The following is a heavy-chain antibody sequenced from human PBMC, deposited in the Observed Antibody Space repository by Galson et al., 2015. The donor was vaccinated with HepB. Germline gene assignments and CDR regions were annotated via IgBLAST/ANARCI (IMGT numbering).Heavy chain of an antibody. V-gene: IGHV3-48*04. J-gene: IGHJ4*02. CDR3: ARGMTGYSQGAFDY. CDR1: GFTFSSYN. Sequence: SLRLSCAASGFTFSSYNMNWVRQPPGKGLEWVSYISTSSSTIYYADSVKGRFTISSDNAENSLYLQMNSLRADDTAVYYCARGMTGYSQGAFDYWGQGTLVTVSS. CDR2: ISTSSSTI. D-gene: IGHD3-9*01.